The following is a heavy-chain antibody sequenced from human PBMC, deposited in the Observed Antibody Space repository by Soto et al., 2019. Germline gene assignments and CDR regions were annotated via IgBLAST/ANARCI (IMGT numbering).Heavy chain of an antibody. CDR3: AKESSAYAYFDY. Sequence: GGSLRLSCAASGFTFSSYGMHWVRQAPGKGLEWVSVITCDGSNKKYADSVKGRFTISRDSSKNTLYLQINSLRAEDTAVYYCAKESSAYAYFDYWGQGTLVTV. J-gene: IGHJ4*02. CDR1: GFTFSSYG. D-gene: IGHD5-12*01. V-gene: IGHV3-30*18. CDR2: ITCDGSNK.